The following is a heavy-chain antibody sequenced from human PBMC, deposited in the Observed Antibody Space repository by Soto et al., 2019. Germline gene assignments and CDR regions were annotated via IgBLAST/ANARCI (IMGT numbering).Heavy chain of an antibody. V-gene: IGHV1-69*02. CDR2: IIPILGIA. J-gene: IGHJ5*02. CDR3: ASGRDGYNYDP. Sequence: QVQLVQSGAEVKKPGSSVKVSCKASGGTFSSYTISWVRQAPGQGLEWMGRIIPILGIANYAQKYQGRVTITADKSTSTAYMELSSLRSEDTAVYYCASGRDGYNYDPWGQGTLVTVSS. CDR1: GGTFSSYT. D-gene: IGHD5-12*01.